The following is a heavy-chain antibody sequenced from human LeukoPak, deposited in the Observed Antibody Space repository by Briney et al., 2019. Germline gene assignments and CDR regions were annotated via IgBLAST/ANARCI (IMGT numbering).Heavy chain of an antibody. D-gene: IGHD6-13*01. J-gene: IGHJ4*02. CDR1: GFTFSSYD. CDR2: IGTAGDT. V-gene: IGHV3-13*01. Sequence: PGGSLRLSCAASGFTFSSYDMHWVRQATGKGLEWVSAIGTAGDTYYPGSVKGRFTISRENAKNSLYLQMNSLRAGDTAVYYCAKDRVTAAGYYFDYWGQGTLVTVSS. CDR3: AKDRVTAAGYYFDY.